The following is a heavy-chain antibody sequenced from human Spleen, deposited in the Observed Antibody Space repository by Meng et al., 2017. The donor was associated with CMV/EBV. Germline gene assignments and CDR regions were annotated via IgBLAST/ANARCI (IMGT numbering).Heavy chain of an antibody. D-gene: IGHD4-11*01. CDR2: IYYSWST. CDR3: AIFNDYSQY. J-gene: IGHJ4*02. V-gene: IGHV4-59*01. Sequence: ESLKISCTVSGGSLNNYYWTWIRQPPGMGLEWIGKIYYSWSTNYNPYLKSQVTISVDTSKNRFSLKLSSVTSADTAGYYCAIFNDYSQYWGQGTLVTVSS. CDR1: GGSLNNYY.